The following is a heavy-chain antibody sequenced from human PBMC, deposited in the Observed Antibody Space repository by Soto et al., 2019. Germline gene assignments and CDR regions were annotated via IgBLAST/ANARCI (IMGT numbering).Heavy chain of an antibody. CDR1: GFSLSTSGVG. CDR2: IYWDDDK. CDR3: AHPQQYYDFWSGYPGPHYGMDA. V-gene: IGHV2-5*02. D-gene: IGHD3-3*01. J-gene: IGHJ6*02. Sequence: SGPTLVNPTQTLTLTCTFSGFSLSTSGVGVGWIRQPPGKALEWLALIYWDDDKRYSPSLKSRLTITKDTSKNQVVLTMTNMEPVDTATYYCAHPQQYYDFWSGYPGPHYGMDAWGQGTTLTVSS.